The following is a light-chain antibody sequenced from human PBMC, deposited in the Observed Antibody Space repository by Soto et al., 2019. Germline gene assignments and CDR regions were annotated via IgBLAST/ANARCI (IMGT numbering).Light chain of an antibody. J-gene: IGKJ4*01. CDR1: QGIGNA. CDR2: LAS. CDR3: QYLNSHPLS. Sequence: AIQMTQSPSCLXAXXXXXVTXXXXASQGIGNALGWYQQKPGKAPKLLIYLASTLQSGVPSRFSGSGSGTDFSLTISSLQPEDVATYYCQYLNSHPLSFGGGTKVDI. V-gene: IGKV1-6*01.